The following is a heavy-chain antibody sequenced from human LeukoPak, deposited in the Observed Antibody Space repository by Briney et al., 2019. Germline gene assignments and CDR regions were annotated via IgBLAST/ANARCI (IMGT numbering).Heavy chain of an antibody. J-gene: IGHJ4*02. Sequence: SVKVSCKASGGTFSSYAISWVRQAPGQGLEWMGGIIPIFGTANYAQKFQGRVTITADKSTNTAYMELSSLRSEDTAVYYCARDVSSGSYYDYWGQGTLVAVSS. CDR3: ARDVSSGSYYDY. CDR2: IIPIFGTA. V-gene: IGHV1-69*06. CDR1: GGTFSSYA. D-gene: IGHD1-26*01.